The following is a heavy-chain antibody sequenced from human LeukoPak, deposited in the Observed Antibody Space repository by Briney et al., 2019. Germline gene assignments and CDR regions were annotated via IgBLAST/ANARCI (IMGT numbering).Heavy chain of an antibody. CDR3: ARITGAYDAFDI. V-gene: IGHV4-39*01. D-gene: IGHD3-16*01. CDR1: GGSISSSSYY. Sequence: SETLSLTCTVSGGSISSSSYYWGWIRQPPGTGLEWIGSIYYSGSTYYNPSLKSRVTISVDTSKNQFSLKLSSVTAADTAVYYCARITGAYDAFDIWGQGTMVTVSS. CDR2: IYYSGST. J-gene: IGHJ3*02.